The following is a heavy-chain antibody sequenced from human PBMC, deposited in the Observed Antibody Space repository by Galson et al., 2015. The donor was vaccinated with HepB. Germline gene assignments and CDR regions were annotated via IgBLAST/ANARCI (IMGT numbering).Heavy chain of an antibody. CDR3: ATFSGSYKYIDY. J-gene: IGHJ4*02. V-gene: IGHV1-24*01. Sequence: SVKVSCKVPGYTLTELSMHWVRQAPGKGLEWMGGFDPEDGETIYAQKFQGRVTMTEDTSTDTAYMELSSLRSEDTAVYYCATFSGSYKYIDYWGQGTLVTVSS. CDR1: GYTLTELS. D-gene: IGHD1-26*01. CDR2: FDPEDGET.